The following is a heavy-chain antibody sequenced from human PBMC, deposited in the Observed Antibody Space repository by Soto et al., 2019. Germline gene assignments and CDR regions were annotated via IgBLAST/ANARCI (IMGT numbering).Heavy chain of an antibody. D-gene: IGHD3-22*01. CDR2: IYYSGST. J-gene: IGHJ5*02. V-gene: IGHV4-31*03. CDR1: GGSISSGGYY. CDR3: ARGYKDDSSGYYPNWFDP. Sequence: PSETLSLTCTVSGGSISSGGYYWSWIRQHPGKGLEWIGYIYYSGSTYYNPSLKSRVTISVDTSKNQFSLKLSSVTAADTAVYYCARGYKDDSSGYYPNWFDPWGQGTLVTVSS.